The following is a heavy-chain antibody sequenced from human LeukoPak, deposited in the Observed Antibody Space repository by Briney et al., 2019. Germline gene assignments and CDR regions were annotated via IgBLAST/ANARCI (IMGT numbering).Heavy chain of an antibody. Sequence: GGSLRLSCAASGFTFSSYGMHWVRQAPGKGLEWVAFIRYDGSNKYYADSVKGRFTISRDNSKNTLYLQMNSLRAEDTAVYYCAKDRENYCSSTSCYTHVDYWGQGTLVTVSS. V-gene: IGHV3-30*02. CDR3: AKDRENYCSSTSCYTHVDY. J-gene: IGHJ4*02. D-gene: IGHD2-2*02. CDR1: GFTFSSYG. CDR2: IRYDGSNK.